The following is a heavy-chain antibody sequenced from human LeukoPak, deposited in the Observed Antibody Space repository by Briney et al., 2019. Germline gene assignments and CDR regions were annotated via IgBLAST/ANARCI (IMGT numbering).Heavy chain of an antibody. CDR1: GFSFRDYY. D-gene: IGHD3-10*01. Sequence: GGSLRLSCAVSGFSFRDYYMSWIRQAPGKRLEWVSHISASGTDTRYTDSVKGRFTISRDNANNRLFLQMNSLRVDDTAVYYCAFAVREPAYWGQGTLVTVSP. V-gene: IGHV3-11*04. J-gene: IGHJ4*02. CDR2: ISASGTDT. CDR3: AFAVREPAY.